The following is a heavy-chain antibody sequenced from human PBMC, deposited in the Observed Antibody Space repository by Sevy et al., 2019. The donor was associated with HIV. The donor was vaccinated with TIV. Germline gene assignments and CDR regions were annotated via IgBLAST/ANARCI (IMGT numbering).Heavy chain of an antibody. CDR3: ARGPTYSSSCDY. Sequence: GGSLRLSCAASGFTFSSYAMHWVRQAPGKGLEWVAVISYDGSNKYYADSVKGRFTISRDNSKNTLYLQMNSLGAEDTAVYYCARGPTYSSSCDYWGQGTLVTVSS. V-gene: IGHV3-30-3*01. J-gene: IGHJ4*02. CDR1: GFTFSSYA. CDR2: ISYDGSNK. D-gene: IGHD6-6*01.